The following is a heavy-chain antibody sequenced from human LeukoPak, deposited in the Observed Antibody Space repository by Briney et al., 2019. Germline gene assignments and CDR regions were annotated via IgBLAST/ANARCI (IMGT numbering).Heavy chain of an antibody. J-gene: IGHJ5*02. Sequence: SETLSLTCTVSGGSISSYYWSRIRQPAGKGLEWIGRIYTSGSTNYNPSLKSRVTMSVDTSKNQFSLKLSSVTAADTAVYYCARWTRIAARQAPRIDPWGQGTLVTVSS. D-gene: IGHD6-6*01. CDR1: GGSISSYY. CDR2: IYTSGST. CDR3: ARWTRIAARQAPRIDP. V-gene: IGHV4-4*07.